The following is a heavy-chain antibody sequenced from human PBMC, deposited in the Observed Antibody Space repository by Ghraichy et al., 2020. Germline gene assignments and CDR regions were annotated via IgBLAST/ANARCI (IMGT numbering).Heavy chain of an antibody. Sequence: ASVKVSCKASGYTFTSNGFNWVRQAPGQGLEWMGWISGYNGNTNYAQKLQGRVTMTTDTSTSTAYMELRSLRSDDTAVYYCARDHGNYDFCSGRDTWGMEVWGQGTTVTVSS. CDR2: ISGYNGNT. V-gene: IGHV1-18*04. D-gene: IGHD3-3*01. CDR1: GYTFTSNG. CDR3: ARDHGNYDFCSGRDTWGMEV. J-gene: IGHJ6*02.